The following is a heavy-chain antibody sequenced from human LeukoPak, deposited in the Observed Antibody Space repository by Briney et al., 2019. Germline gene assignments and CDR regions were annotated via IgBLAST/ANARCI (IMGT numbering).Heavy chain of an antibody. CDR1: GFTFSSYS. CDR3: ARGKTSQNIVTRKTYNWFDP. V-gene: IGHV3-21*01. Sequence: GGSLRLSCAASGFTFSSYSMNWVRQAPGKGLEWVSSIISNTGYIYYADSVKGRFTISRDNAKNSLYLQMNSLRAEDTAVYYCARGKTSQNIVTRKTYNWFDPWGQGTLVTVSS. CDR2: IISNTGYI. D-gene: IGHD2/OR15-2a*01. J-gene: IGHJ5*02.